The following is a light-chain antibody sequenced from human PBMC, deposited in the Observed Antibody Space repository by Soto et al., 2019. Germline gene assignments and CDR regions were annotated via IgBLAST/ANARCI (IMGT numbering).Light chain of an antibody. J-gene: IGLJ3*02. Sequence: QSVLTQPASVSGSPGQSITISCTGTTSDIGNYKFVSWYQQHPGKAPKLMIYEGTKRPSGVSDRFSASKSGNAASLTISGLQAEDEAAYYCSSHAGDHLVFGGGTQLTVL. V-gene: IGLV2-23*01. CDR3: SSHAGDHLV. CDR2: EGT. CDR1: TSDIGNYKF.